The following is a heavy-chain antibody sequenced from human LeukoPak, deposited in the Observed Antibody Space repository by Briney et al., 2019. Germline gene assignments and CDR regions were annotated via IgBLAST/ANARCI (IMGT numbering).Heavy chain of an antibody. Sequence: SETLSLTCTVSGGSISSYYWSWIRQPAGEGLEWIGRIDTSGSTSYNPSLKSRVTMSVDTSKNQFSLKLISLTAADTAVYFCARGHQWRDFDYWGQGTPVTVSS. CDR1: GGSISSYY. V-gene: IGHV4-4*07. CDR2: IDTSGST. J-gene: IGHJ4*02. CDR3: ARGHQWRDFDY. D-gene: IGHD6-19*01.